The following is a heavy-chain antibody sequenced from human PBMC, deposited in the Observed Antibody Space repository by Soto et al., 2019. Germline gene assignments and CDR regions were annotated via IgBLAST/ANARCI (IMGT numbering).Heavy chain of an antibody. CDR2: IFYSGST. Sequence: QVLLQESGPGLVQPSETLSLTCSVSGGSISSYFWNWIRQPPGKGLEWIGYIFYSGSTNYNPSLTSRVTISVDTSKNQFSLRLSSVTAADTAVYYCARGVYAGNSHYFNYWGQGTLVSVSS. V-gene: IGHV4-59*01. CDR1: GGSISSYF. CDR3: ARGVYAGNSHYFNY. J-gene: IGHJ4*02. D-gene: IGHD6-13*01.